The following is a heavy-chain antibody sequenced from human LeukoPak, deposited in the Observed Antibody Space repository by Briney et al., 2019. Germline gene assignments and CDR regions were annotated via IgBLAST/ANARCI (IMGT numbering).Heavy chain of an antibody. CDR1: GFTFSSYW. CDR3: ARDSSSWYTDYFDY. V-gene: IGHV3-7*01. CDR2: IKQDGSEK. J-gene: IGHJ4*02. Sequence: GGSLRLSCAVSGFTFSSYWMSWVRQAPAKGLEWVANIKQDGSEKYYVDSVKGRFTISRDNAKNSLYLQMNSLRAEDTAVYYCARDSSSWYTDYFDYWGQGTLVTVSS. D-gene: IGHD6-13*01.